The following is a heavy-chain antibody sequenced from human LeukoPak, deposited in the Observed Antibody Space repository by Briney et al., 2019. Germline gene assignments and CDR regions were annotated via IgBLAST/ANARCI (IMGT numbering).Heavy chain of an antibody. CDR3: AKDNGYCCGGSCLIYYYYYYMDV. CDR2: IRYDGSNK. D-gene: IGHD2-15*01. J-gene: IGHJ6*03. Sequence: HPGGSLRLSCAASGFTFRSYGMHWVRQAPGKGLEWVAFIRYDGSNKYYADSVKGRFTISRDNSKNTLYLQMNSLRAEDTAVYYCAKDNGYCCGGSCLIYYYYYYMDVWGKGTTVTISS. V-gene: IGHV3-30*02. CDR1: GFTFRSYG.